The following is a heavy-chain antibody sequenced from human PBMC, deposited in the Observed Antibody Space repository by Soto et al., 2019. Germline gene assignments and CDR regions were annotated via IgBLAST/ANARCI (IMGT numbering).Heavy chain of an antibody. Sequence: EVQLVESGGGLVQPGGSLRLSCAASGFTFSSYWMSWVRQAPGKGLEWVANIKQDGSEKYYVDSVKGRFTISRDSAKNSLYLQMNSLRAEDTAVDYWAKQLRNEYFDYWGQGTLVTVSS. D-gene: IGHD2-2*01. CDR1: GFTFSSYW. J-gene: IGHJ4*02. CDR2: IKQDGSEK. V-gene: IGHV3-7*01. CDR3: AKQLRNEYFDY.